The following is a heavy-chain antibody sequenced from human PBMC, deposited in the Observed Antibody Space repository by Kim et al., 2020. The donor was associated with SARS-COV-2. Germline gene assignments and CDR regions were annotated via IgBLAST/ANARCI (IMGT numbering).Heavy chain of an antibody. CDR3: AKVRISRGLYDAFDI. Sequence: GGSLRLSCAASGFTFSSYAMSWVRQAPGKGLEWVSVISGSGGSTYYADSVKGRFTISRDDSKNTLYLQMNSLRAEDTAVYYCAKVRISRGLYDAFDIWGQGTMVTVSS. D-gene: IGHD3-10*01. V-gene: IGHV3-23*01. CDR1: GFTFSSYA. J-gene: IGHJ3*02. CDR2: ISGSGGST.